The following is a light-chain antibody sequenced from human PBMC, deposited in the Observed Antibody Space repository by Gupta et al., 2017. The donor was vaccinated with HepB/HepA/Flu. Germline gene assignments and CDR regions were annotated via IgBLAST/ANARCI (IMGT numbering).Light chain of an antibody. CDR3: QQYFGGPRT. CDR1: QGISDR. CDR2: AAS. V-gene: IGKV1-27*01. Sequence: DVQVTPSPSSLSASLGDRVTITCRASQGISDRLAWYQQEAGKVPKLLIYAASSLQSGVPSRFSGRGFGTDFSLTISSLQPEDGATYYCQQYFGGPRTFGQGTKVEI. J-gene: IGKJ1*01.